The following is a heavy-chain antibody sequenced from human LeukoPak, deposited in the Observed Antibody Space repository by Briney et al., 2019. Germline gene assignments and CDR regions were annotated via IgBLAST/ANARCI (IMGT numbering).Heavy chain of an antibody. V-gene: IGHV3-21*01. CDR1: GFTFNNYN. D-gene: IGHD2-8*01. CDR2: ITSSGAYI. Sequence: GGSLRLSCAASGFTFNNYNMNWVRQAPGKALEWVSSITSSGAYIFYADSVKGRFTISRDNAKDSLYLQMNSLGPEDTAVYYCAKDRCSNGIGCLYYYMDVWGKGTMVTISS. J-gene: IGHJ6*03. CDR3: AKDRCSNGIGCLYYYMDV.